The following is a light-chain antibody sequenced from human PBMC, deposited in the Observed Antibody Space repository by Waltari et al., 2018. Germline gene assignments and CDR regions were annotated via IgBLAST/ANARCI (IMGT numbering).Light chain of an antibody. CDR3: SSYTNTNTIV. CDR2: DVS. V-gene: IGLV2-14*03. CDR1: SNDVGVYNY. J-gene: IGLJ2*01. Sequence: QSALTQPASVSGSPGQSITISCTGTSNDVGVYNYVSWYQHPPGKAPKLIIYDVSRWPSGVSNRFSGSKAGNTASLTISGLQAEDEADYYCSSYTNTNTIVFGGGTKVTVL.